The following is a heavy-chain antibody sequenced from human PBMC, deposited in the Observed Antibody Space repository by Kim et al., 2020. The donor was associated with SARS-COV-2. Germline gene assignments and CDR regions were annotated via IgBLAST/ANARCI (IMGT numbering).Heavy chain of an antibody. D-gene: IGHD3-3*01. CDR3: ARGPYYDFWSGSPSWFYGMDV. Sequence: GGSLRLSCAASGFDFNNYAMSWVRQAQGKGLEWVSHISGIGSSTYYTDSVKGRFTISRDNSKSTLYLQVNSLRAEDTAVYYCARGPYYDFWSGSPSWFYGMDVWGQGTTVTVSS. J-gene: IGHJ6*02. CDR1: GFDFNNYA. CDR2: ISGIGSST. V-gene: IGHV3-23*01.